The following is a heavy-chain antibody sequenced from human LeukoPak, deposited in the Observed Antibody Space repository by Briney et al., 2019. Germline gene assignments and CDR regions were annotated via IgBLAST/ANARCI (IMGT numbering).Heavy chain of an antibody. D-gene: IGHD4-17*01. CDR1: GGSISSGGYS. V-gene: IGHV4-30-2*01. CDR3: ARVYGDSAFDY. J-gene: IGHJ4*02. CDR2: IHHSGST. Sequence: PSETLSLTCAVSGGSISSGGYSWSWIRQPPGKGLEWIGYIHHSGSTDYNPSLKSRVIISVDTSKNQFSLKLSSVTAADTAVYYCARVYGDSAFDYWGQGTLVTVSS.